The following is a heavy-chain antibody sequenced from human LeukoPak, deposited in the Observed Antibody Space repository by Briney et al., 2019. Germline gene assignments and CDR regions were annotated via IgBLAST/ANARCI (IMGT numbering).Heavy chain of an antibody. D-gene: IGHD3-22*01. J-gene: IGHJ4*02. CDR2: ISGSGGST. V-gene: IGHV3-23*01. CDR3: AKGHYYDSSGQNDY. CDR1: GFTFSSYA. Sequence: GSLRLSCAASGFTFSSYAMSWVRQAPGKGLEWVSAISGSGGSTYYADSVKGRFTISRDNSKNTLYLQMNSLRAEDTAVYYCAKGHYYDSSGQNDYWGQGTLVTVSS.